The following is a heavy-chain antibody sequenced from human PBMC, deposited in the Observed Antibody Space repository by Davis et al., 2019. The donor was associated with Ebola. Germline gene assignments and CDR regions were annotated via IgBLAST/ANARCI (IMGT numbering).Heavy chain of an antibody. V-gene: IGHV3-23*01. J-gene: IGHJ6*04. CDR2: VTSSGGGT. Sequence: GESLKISCAASGFTFSSYAMTWARQAPGKGLEWVSAVTSSGGGTYYADSVKGRFTISRDNSKNTLYLQMNSLRGEDTAVYYCAKGGSGWPSDYSYGMGVWGKGTTVTVSS. CDR1: GFTFSSYA. CDR3: AKGGSGWPSDYSYGMGV. D-gene: IGHD6-19*01.